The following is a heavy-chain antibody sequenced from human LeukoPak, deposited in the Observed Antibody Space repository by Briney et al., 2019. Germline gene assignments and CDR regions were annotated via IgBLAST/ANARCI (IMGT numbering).Heavy chain of an antibody. CDR3: ARGPAGQGYYFDY. V-gene: IGHV3-30*02. J-gene: IGHJ4*02. CDR2: IRYDGSNK. Sequence: GGSLRLSCAASGFTFSSYGMHWVRQAPGKGLEWVAFIRYDGSNKYYADSVKGRFTISRDNSKNTLYLQMNSLRAEDTAVYYCARGPAGQGYYFDYWGQGTLVTVSS. D-gene: IGHD6-13*01. CDR1: GFTFSSYG.